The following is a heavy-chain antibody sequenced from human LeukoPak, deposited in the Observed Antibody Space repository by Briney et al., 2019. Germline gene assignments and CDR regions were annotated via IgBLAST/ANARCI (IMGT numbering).Heavy chain of an antibody. CDR2: IYSGGST. D-gene: IGHD2-15*01. V-gene: IGHV3-53*01. CDR3: ASTDSMKAFDI. Sequence: GGSLRLSCAASGFTVSSNYMSWVRQAPGKGLEWVSVIYSGGSTYYADSVKGRFTISRDNSKNTLYLQMNSLRAEDTAVYYCASTDSMKAFDIWGQGTMVTVSS. CDR1: GFTVSSNY. J-gene: IGHJ3*02.